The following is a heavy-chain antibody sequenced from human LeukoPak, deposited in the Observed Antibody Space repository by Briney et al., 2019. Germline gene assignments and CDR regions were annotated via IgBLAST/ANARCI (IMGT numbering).Heavy chain of an antibody. CDR3: AGAPVLLRSSVAT. Sequence: PSETLSLTCTVSGGSISSGGYYWSWIRQHPGKGLEWIGYIYYSGSTYYNPSLKSRVTISVDTSKNQFSLKLSSVTAADTAVYYCAGAPVLLRSSVATWGQGTLVTVSS. D-gene: IGHD3-3*01. CDR2: IYYSGST. J-gene: IGHJ5*02. CDR1: GGSISSGGYY. V-gene: IGHV4-31*03.